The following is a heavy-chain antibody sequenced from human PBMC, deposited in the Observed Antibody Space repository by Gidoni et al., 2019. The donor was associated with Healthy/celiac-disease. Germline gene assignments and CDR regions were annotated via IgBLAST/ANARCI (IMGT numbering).Heavy chain of an antibody. V-gene: IGHV3-23*01. D-gene: IGHD2-15*01. CDR1: GFTFSSYA. J-gene: IGHJ3*02. CDR3: AKDLIVVVVAALNAFDI. CDR2: ISGSGGST. Sequence: EVQLLESGGGLVQPGGSLSLSCSASGFTFSSYAMSWVRQAPGKGLEWVSAISGSGGSTYYADSVKGRFTISRDNSKNTLYLQMNSLRAEDTAVYYCAKDLIVVVVAALNAFDIWGQGTMVTVSS.